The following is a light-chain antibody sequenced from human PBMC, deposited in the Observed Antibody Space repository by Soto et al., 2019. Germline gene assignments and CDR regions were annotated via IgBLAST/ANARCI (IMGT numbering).Light chain of an antibody. CDR3: GSYAGSRV. J-gene: IGLJ3*02. CDR2: ELS. V-gene: IGLV2-8*01. Sequence: QSALTQPPSASGSPGQSVAISCTGTSSDVGGYNYVSWYQQHPGKAPKLVIYELSKRPSGLPDRFSGSKSGNTASLTVSGLQAEDEAHYYCGSYAGSRVFGGGTKLTVL. CDR1: SSDVGGYNY.